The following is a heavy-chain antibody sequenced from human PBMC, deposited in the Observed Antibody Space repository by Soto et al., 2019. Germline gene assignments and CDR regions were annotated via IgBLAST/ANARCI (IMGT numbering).Heavy chain of an antibody. Sequence: ASVKVSCKASGYTFTSYGISWVRQAPGQGLEWMGWISAYNGNTNYAQKLQGRVTTTTDTSTSTAYMELRSLRSDDTAVYYYARDSGQNLGYCSGGSCYFSVYWGQGTLVTVSS. CDR3: ARDSGQNLGYCSGGSCYFSVY. CDR1: GYTFTSYG. V-gene: IGHV1-18*01. D-gene: IGHD2-15*01. J-gene: IGHJ4*02. CDR2: ISAYNGNT.